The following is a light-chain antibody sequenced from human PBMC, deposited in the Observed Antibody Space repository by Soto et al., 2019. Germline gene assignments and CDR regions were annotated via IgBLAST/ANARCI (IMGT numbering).Light chain of an antibody. V-gene: IGKV1-12*01. CDR3: QQADSFPHT. CDR2: AAS. CDR1: QGISSW. Sequence: DIQMTQSPSSVSASVGDRVTITCRASQGISSWLAWYQYKPGKAPNLLIYAASSWQSGVPSRFSGSGSGTDVTLTISSLQPEDFATYYWQQADSFPHTFGQGTKLEIK. J-gene: IGKJ2*01.